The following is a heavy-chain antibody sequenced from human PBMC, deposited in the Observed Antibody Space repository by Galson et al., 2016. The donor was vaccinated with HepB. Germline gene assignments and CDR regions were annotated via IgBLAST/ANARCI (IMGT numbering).Heavy chain of an antibody. D-gene: IGHD6-19*01. Sequence: LSLTCTVSGGSISYYYWSWIRQPPGTGLEWIGYIYYSWSTNYNPSLRSRVTISVDTSKNQFSLKLRSVTAADTAVYYCARGTKQWLVIWGQGTLVTVSS. CDR1: GGSISYYY. J-gene: IGHJ4*02. V-gene: IGHV4-59*01. CDR2: IYYSWST. CDR3: ARGTKQWLVI.